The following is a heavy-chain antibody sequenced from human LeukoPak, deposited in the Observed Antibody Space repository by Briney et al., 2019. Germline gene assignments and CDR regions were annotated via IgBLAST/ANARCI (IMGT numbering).Heavy chain of an antibody. D-gene: IGHD3-3*01. V-gene: IGHV3-30-3*01. CDR1: GFTFSSYA. CDR3: ARESHGITIFGVVMVRNDAFDI. CDR2: ISYDGSNK. J-gene: IGHJ3*02. Sequence: GGSLRLSCAASGFTFSSYAMHWVRQAPGKGLEWVAVISYDGSNKYYADSVKGRFTISRDNSKNTLYLQMNSLRAEDTAVYYCARESHGITIFGVVMVRNDAFDIWGQGTMVTVSS.